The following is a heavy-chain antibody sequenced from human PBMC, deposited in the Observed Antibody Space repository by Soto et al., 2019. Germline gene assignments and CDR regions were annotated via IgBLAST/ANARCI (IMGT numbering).Heavy chain of an antibody. Sequence: QVQLVQSGDEVKKPGSSVKVSCKASGGTFSSYAISWVRQAPGQGLEWMGGIIPIFGTANYAQKFQGGVTNTADKPTSTAYMELRSLRSENTAVYYCARALGFTIVRGVLPGGDAFEIWGQVTMVTVSS. CDR2: IIPIFGTA. CDR3: ARALGFTIVRGVLPGGDAFEI. J-gene: IGHJ3*02. V-gene: IGHV1-69*06. D-gene: IGHD3-10*01. CDR1: GGTFSSYA.